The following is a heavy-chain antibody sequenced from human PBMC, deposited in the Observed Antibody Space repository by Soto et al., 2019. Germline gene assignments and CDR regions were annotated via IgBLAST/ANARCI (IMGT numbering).Heavy chain of an antibody. J-gene: IGHJ5*02. V-gene: IGHV5-51*01. Sequence: PGESLKISCKSSGYRFTSYWIAWVRQMPGKGLEWMGIIYPGDSDTRYSPSFQGQVTISADKSISTAYLQWRTLKASDTATYYCVRQETLAGRPRWLYTWGQGTPVTVSS. CDR2: IYPGDSDT. D-gene: IGHD6-6*01. CDR3: VRQETLAGRPRWLYT. CDR1: GYRFTSYW.